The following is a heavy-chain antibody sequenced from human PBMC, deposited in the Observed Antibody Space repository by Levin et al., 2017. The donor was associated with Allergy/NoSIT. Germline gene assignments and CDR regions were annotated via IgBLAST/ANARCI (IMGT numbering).Heavy chain of an antibody. Sequence: HTGGSLRLSCAASGFIVSSYAMSWVRQPLGKGLEWVSAIDGGRTYYADSVKGRFTISRDNSKNTLYLQMNSLRAGDTAVYFCVKEVIGQSFGDFWGQGIPVTVSS. V-gene: IGHV3-23*01. J-gene: IGHJ4*02. CDR1: GFIVSSYA. CDR2: IDGGRT. D-gene: IGHD2-21*01. CDR3: VKEVIGQSFGDF.